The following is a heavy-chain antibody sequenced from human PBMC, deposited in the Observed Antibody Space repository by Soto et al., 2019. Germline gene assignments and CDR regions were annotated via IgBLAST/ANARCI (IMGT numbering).Heavy chain of an antibody. V-gene: IGHV4-30-2*01. CDR1: GGSISSGGYS. Sequence: QLQLQESGSGLVKPSQTLSLTCAVSGGSISSGGYSWSWIRQPPGKGLEWIGYSYHSWSTYYNPSLKSRVTISVDRSKNQFSLKLSSVTAADSAVYYCAGVRGPYCGGECYPPTPNWFDPWGQGTLVTVSS. CDR3: AGVRGPYCGGECYPPTPNWFDP. CDR2: SYHSWST. D-gene: IGHD2-21*01. J-gene: IGHJ5*02.